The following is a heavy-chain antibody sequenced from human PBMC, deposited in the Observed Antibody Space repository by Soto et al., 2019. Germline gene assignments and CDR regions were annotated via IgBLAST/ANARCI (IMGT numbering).Heavy chain of an antibody. CDR1: GFTVSNNY. D-gene: IGHD3-16*01. Sequence: EEQLVESGGDLVQPGGSLRLSCAASGFTVSNNYMSWVRQAPGKGLEWVSLIYSGGSTYYADSVKGRLTISRDSSKNTLNLQINSLRAEDTAMYYCAAYSHKGYWGQGTLVTVSS. J-gene: IGHJ4*02. CDR3: AAYSHKGY. CDR2: IYSGGST. V-gene: IGHV3-66*01.